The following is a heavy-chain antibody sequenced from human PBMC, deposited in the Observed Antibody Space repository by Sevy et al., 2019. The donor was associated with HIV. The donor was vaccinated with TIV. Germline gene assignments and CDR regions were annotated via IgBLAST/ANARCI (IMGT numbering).Heavy chain of an antibody. V-gene: IGHV1-18*01. Sequence: ASVKVSCKASEYTFTNYGISWVRQAPGQGLEWMGWISGRNGDTNYARKFQGRVTMTTDTSTSTVYMELRSLRSDDTAVYYCTRDSWTKDYYYYMDVWGKGTTVTVSS. D-gene: IGHD5-12*01. J-gene: IGHJ6*03. CDR2: ISGRNGDT. CDR3: TRDSWTKDYYYYMDV. CDR1: EYTFTNYG.